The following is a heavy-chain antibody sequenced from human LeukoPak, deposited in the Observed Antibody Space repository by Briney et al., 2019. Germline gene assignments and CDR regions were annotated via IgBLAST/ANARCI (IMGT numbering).Heavy chain of an antibody. V-gene: IGHV1-8*02. CDR1: GYTFSYFD. J-gene: IGHJ6*03. CDR2: MNPGSGDT. Sequence: ASVKVSCKASGYTFSYFDVNWVRQAPGQGLEWMAWMNPGSGDTGYEGKFQARLTMSSNTSITTASMELSSLTSEDTAVYYCARSRRGYYMDVWGKGTTVIVSS. CDR3: ARSRRGYYMDV.